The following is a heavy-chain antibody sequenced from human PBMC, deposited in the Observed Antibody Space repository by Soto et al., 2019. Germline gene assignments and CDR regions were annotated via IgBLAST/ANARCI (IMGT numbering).Heavy chain of an antibody. CDR2: LNVGTGNT. J-gene: IGHJ5*02. D-gene: IGHD4-17*01. CDR3: ARESRDYVLWFDP. Sequence: QVQLVQSGGEVKKPGASVKVSCKASGYIFNKYAIHWVRQAPGQKLEWMGWLNVGTGNTKYSQKFQGRVTITRDTSATTAFMELNRLTSEDTAVYYCARESRDYVLWFDPWGQGTLVTVSS. CDR1: GYIFNKYA. V-gene: IGHV1-3*01.